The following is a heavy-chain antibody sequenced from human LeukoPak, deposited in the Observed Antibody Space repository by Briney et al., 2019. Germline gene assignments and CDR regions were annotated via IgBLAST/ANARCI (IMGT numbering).Heavy chain of an antibody. CDR3: ARGVWSGYNYYYYMDV. Sequence: ASVTVSCKASRYTFTGYYMHWVRQAPGQGLEWMGWIDPNSGGTNYAQKFQGRVTMTRDTTISTAYMELSSLRSDDTAEYYCARGVWSGYNYYYYMDVWGKGTTITVSS. V-gene: IGHV1-2*02. CDR2: IDPNSGGT. D-gene: IGHD3-3*01. J-gene: IGHJ6*03. CDR1: RYTFTGYY.